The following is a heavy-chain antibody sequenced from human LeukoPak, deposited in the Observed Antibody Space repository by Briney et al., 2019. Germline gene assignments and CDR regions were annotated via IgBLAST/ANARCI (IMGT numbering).Heavy chain of an antibody. CDR2: VSHTGDT. CDR1: GDSFTYYH. CDR3: ARTPGAFDF. D-gene: IGHD2-15*01. Sequence: SETLSLTCAVYGDSFTYYHWTWIRQSPGRGLEWIGEVSHTGDTDYNPSLKNRLTISIDASNKQFSLRLTSVTAADTAVYYCARTPGAFDFWGQGTLVTVSS. J-gene: IGHJ4*02. V-gene: IGHV4-34*01.